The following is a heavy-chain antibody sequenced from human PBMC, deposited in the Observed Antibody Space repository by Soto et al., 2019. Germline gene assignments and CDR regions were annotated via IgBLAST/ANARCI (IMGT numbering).Heavy chain of an antibody. CDR1: GYSFTTYY. V-gene: IGHV1-46*01. J-gene: IGHJ4*02. D-gene: IGHD3-16*02. Sequence: ASVKVSCKASGYSFTTYYMQWVRQAPGQGLEWMGIVNPNGGFTIYAQKFQGRVTMTEDTSTDTAYMELSSLRSEDTAVYYCATGDAKFVWGSYRYLTPFDYWGQGTLVTVS. CDR2: VNPNGGFT. CDR3: ATGDAKFVWGSYRYLTPFDY.